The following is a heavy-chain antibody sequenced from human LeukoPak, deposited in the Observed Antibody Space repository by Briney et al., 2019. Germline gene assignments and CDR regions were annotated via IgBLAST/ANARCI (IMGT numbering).Heavy chain of an antibody. CDR3: ARGSHPYCSGGSCYSD. CDR2: IYSDSST. CDR1: RFRLSNNY. Sequence: GWSLTLSCPPSRFRLSNNYMSWVRQAPGKGLEGVAVIYSDSSTYYADSVKARFTISRDNSKSTVYLQMNSLRAEDTAVYYCARGSHPYCSGGSCYSDWGQGTLVTVSS. V-gene: IGHV3-53*01. J-gene: IGHJ4*02. D-gene: IGHD2-15*01.